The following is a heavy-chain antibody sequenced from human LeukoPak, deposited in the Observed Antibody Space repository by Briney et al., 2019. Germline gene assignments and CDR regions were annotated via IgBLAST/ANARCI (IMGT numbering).Heavy chain of an antibody. D-gene: IGHD2-2*01. V-gene: IGHV1-2*02. CDR3: ARDRLVPAAYYYYYYMDV. CDR2: INPNSGGT. Sequence: ASVKVSCKASGYTFTGYYMHWVRQAPEQGLEWMGWINPNSGGTNYAQKFQGRVTMTRDTSISTAYMELSRLRSDDTAVYYCARDRLVPAAYYYYYYMDVWGKGTTVTVSS. J-gene: IGHJ6*03. CDR1: GYTFTGYY.